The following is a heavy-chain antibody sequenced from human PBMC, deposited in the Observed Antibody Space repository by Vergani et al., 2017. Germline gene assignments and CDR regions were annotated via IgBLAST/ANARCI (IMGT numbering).Heavy chain of an antibody. V-gene: IGHV4-31*03. Sequence: QVQLQESGPGLVKPSQTLSLTCTVSGGSISSGGYYWSWIRQPPGKGLEWIGYIYYSGSTYYNPSLKSRVTISVDTSKNQFSLKLSSVTAADTAVYYCARGPTYYYDSSGYSPYFDYWGQGTLVTVSS. J-gene: IGHJ4*02. CDR3: ARGPTYYYDSSGYSPYFDY. D-gene: IGHD3-22*01. CDR2: IYYSGST. CDR1: GGSISSGGYY.